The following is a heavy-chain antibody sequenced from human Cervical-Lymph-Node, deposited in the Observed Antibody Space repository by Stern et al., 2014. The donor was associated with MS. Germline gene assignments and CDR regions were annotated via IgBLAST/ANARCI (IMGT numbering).Heavy chain of an antibody. Sequence: EVQLEESGTEVKKPGESLKISCKGSGYSFSNYWIGWVRQMPGKGLEWIGIIYPGYSDTRYSPSFQGQVTISADKSINTAYLQWSSLKASDTAIYYCATAPPRGYTYGNFDYWGQGTLVTVSS. V-gene: IGHV5-51*03. CDR3: ATAPPRGYTYGNFDY. CDR2: IYPGYSDT. J-gene: IGHJ4*02. D-gene: IGHD5-18*01. CDR1: GYSFSNYW.